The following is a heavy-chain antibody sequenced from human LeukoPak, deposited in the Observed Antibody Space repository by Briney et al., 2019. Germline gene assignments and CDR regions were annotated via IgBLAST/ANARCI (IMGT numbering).Heavy chain of an antibody. CDR2: IWYDGSNK. J-gene: IGHJ4*02. D-gene: IGHD1-26*01. V-gene: IGHV3-33*01. Sequence: GRSLRLSCAASGFTLSSYGMHWVRQAPGKGLEWVAVIWYDGSNKYYADSVKGRFTISRDNSKNTLYLQMNSLRAEDTAVYYCARDSGSYYLGYYFDYWGQGTLVTVSS. CDR1: GFTLSSYG. CDR3: ARDSGSYYLGYYFDY.